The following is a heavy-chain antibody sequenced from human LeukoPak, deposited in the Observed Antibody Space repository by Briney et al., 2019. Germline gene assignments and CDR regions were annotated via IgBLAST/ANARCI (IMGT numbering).Heavy chain of an antibody. CDR2: ISSSSSYI. V-gene: IGHV3-21*01. D-gene: IGHD2-2*01. CDR3: ARDLRKRAYCSSTSCQD. J-gene: IGHJ4*02. Sequence: GGSLRLSCAASGFTFSSYSMNWVRQAPGKGLEWVSSISSSSSYICYADSVKGRFTISRDNAKNSLYLQMNSLRAEDTAVYYCARDLRKRAYCSSTSCQDWGQGTLVTVSS. CDR1: GFTFSSYS.